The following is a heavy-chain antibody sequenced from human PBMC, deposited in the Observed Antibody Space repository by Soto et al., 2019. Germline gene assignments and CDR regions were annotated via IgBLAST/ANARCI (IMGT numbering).Heavy chain of an antibody. CDR3: ARSHSILGVVIQWYYYYGMDV. J-gene: IGHJ6*02. D-gene: IGHD3-3*01. V-gene: IGHV4-34*01. CDR1: GGSFSGYY. CDR2: INHSGST. Sequence: SETLSLTCAVYGGSFSGYYWSWIRQPPGKGLEWIGEINHSGSTNYNPSLKSRVTISVDTSKNQFSLKLSSVTAADTAVYYCARSHSILGVVIQWYYYYGMDVWGQGTTVTVAS.